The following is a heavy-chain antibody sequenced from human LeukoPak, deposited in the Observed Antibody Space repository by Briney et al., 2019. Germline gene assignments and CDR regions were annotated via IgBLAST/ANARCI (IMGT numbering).Heavy chain of an antibody. CDR1: GFTFSSYE. Sequence: GGSLRLSCAASGFTFSSYEMNWVRQAPGKGLEWVSYISSTSATMYHADSVKGRFTISRDNAKNSLYLQMNSLRAEDTAVYYCAREVPAAGLIDYWGQGTLVTVSS. V-gene: IGHV3-48*01. J-gene: IGHJ4*02. D-gene: IGHD6-13*01. CDR2: ISSTSATM. CDR3: AREVPAAGLIDY.